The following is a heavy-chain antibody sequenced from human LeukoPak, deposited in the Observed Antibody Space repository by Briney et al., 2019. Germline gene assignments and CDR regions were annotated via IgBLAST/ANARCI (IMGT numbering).Heavy chain of an antibody. Sequence: PSETLSLTCTVSGGSISSSYYWGWIRQPPGKGLEWIGSIHYSGSTYYNPSLKSRVTISVDTSKNQFPLKLSSVTAADTAVYYCARQSGFWSGYYTADARRWFDPWGQGTLVTVSS. CDR1: GGSISSSYY. D-gene: IGHD3-3*01. J-gene: IGHJ5*02. CDR3: ARQSGFWSGYYTADARRWFDP. V-gene: IGHV4-39*01. CDR2: IHYSGST.